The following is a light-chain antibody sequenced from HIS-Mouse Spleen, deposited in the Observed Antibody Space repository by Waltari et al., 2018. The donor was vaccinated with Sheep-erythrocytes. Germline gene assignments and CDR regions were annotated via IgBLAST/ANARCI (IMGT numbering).Light chain of an antibody. J-gene: IGLJ2*01. V-gene: IGLV2-11*01. CDR3: CAYAGSYTLV. Sequence: QSALTQPRSVSGSPGQSVTISCTGTRRDVGGYNYVSCYQQHPGKAPKLMIYDVSKRPSGVPDRFSGSKSGNTASLTISGLQAEDEADYYCCAYAGSYTLVFGGGTKLTVL. CDR1: RRDVGGYNY. CDR2: DVS.